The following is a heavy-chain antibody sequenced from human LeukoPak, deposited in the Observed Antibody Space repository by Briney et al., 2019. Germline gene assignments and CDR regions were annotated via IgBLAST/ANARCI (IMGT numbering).Heavy chain of an antibody. CDR2: ISYGGSNK. CDR1: GFTFSSYG. J-gene: IGHJ4*02. V-gene: IGHV3-30*18. CDR3: AKDGIAAASR. Sequence: PGGSLRLSCAASGFTFSSYGMHWVRQAPGKGLEWVAVISYGGSNKYYADSVKGRFTISRDNSKNTLYLQMNSLRAEDTAVYYCAKDGIAAASRWGQGTLVTVSS. D-gene: IGHD6-13*01.